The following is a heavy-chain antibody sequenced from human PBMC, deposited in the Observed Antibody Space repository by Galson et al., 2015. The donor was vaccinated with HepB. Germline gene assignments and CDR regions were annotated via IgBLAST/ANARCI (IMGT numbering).Heavy chain of an antibody. Sequence: SLRLSCAASGFTFSSYSMNWVRQAPGKGLEWVSSISSSSSYIYYADSVKGRFTISRDNAKNSLYLQMNSLRAEDTAVYYCAREFGGRSPIRFDYWGQGTLVTVSS. CDR2: ISSSSSYI. J-gene: IGHJ4*02. CDR3: AREFGGRSPIRFDY. D-gene: IGHD3-10*01. CDR1: GFTFSSYS. V-gene: IGHV3-21*01.